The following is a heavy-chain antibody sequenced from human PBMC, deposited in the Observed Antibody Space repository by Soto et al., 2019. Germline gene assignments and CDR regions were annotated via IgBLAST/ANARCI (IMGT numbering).Heavy chain of an antibody. Sequence: QVQLVESGGGVVQPGRSLRLSCAASGFTFSSYGMHWVRQAPGRGLEWVAVISYDGSNKYYTDSVKGRFTISRDNSKNTLYLQMNSLRAEDTAVYYCAKMSIMAVAGTGDFWGQGTLVTVST. J-gene: IGHJ4*02. V-gene: IGHV3-30*18. CDR3: AKMSIMAVAGTGDF. CDR2: ISYDGSNK. CDR1: GFTFSSYG. D-gene: IGHD6-19*01.